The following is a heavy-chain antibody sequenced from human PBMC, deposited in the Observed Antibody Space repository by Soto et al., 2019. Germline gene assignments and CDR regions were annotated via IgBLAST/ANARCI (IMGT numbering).Heavy chain of an antibody. CDR2: INPNSGGT. D-gene: IGHD6-13*01. J-gene: IGHJ6*02. CDR1: GYTFTGYY. CDR3: ARPHGGIAAARTPPGMDV. Sequence: SLKVSCQASGYTFTGYYMNWVRQAPGQGLEWMGWINPNSGGTNYAQEVPGWVVMTRDTSSSTAYMELSRLRSDDTAVYYWARPHGGIAAARTPPGMDVWGQGTTVTVSS. V-gene: IGHV1-2*04.